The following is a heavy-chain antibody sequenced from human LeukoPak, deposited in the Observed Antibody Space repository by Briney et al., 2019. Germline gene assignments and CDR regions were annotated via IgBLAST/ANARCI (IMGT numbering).Heavy chain of an antibody. Sequence: GESLKISRKGSGYSFTSYWNGWVRQMPGKGLEGMGIIYPGGSYTRYSPSFQGQVTISADKSNSTAYLQWSSLKASDTAMYYCARLDGWFGEFANWGQGTLVTVSS. CDR1: GYSFTSYW. V-gene: IGHV5-51*01. D-gene: IGHD3-10*01. J-gene: IGHJ4*02. CDR3: ARLDGWFGEFAN. CDR2: IYPGGSYT.